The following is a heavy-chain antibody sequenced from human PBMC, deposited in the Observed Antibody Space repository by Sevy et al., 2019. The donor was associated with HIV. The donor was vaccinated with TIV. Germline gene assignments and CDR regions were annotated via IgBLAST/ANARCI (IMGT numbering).Heavy chain of an antibody. J-gene: IGHJ4*02. D-gene: IGHD3-9*01. CDR3: ARDLYDILTGYSHFLAY. CDR1: GYTFTGYY. Sequence: ASVKVSCKASGYTFTGYYMHWVRQAPGQGLEWMGWINPNSGGTNYAQKFQGRVTMTRDTSISTAYMELSRLRSDDTAEYYCARDLYDILTGYSHFLAYWGQGTLVTVSS. V-gene: IGHV1-2*02. CDR2: INPNSGGT.